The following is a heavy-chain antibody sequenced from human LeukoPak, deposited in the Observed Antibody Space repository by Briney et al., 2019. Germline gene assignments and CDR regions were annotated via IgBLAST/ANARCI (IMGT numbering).Heavy chain of an antibody. J-gene: IGHJ6*03. D-gene: IGHD3-3*01. Sequence: SETLSLTCTVSGGSISDYYWNWIRQPPGKGLEWIGYIYYSGSTTYNPSLKSRVTMSVDTAKNQFSLIVRSVTAADTAVYYCARRDFCSKSNCYLRPMDVWGKGTTVSVSS. CDR1: GGSISDYY. CDR3: ARRDFCSKSNCYLRPMDV. V-gene: IGHV4-59*01. CDR2: IYYSGST.